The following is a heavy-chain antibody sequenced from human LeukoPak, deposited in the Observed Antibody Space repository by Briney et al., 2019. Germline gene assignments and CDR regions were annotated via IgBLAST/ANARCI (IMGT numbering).Heavy chain of an antibody. D-gene: IGHD4-23*01. J-gene: IGHJ3*02. CDR1: GFTFTTYW. Sequence: GGSLRLSCAASGFTFTTYWVHWFRQAPGKGLMWVSRITPDETTTNHADFVKGRFTISRDNAKNTVSLQMNSLSAEDTAVYYCVTLTSVVSEHAFDMWGQGTMVAVSP. CDR2: ITPDETTT. CDR3: VTLTSVVSEHAFDM. V-gene: IGHV3-74*01.